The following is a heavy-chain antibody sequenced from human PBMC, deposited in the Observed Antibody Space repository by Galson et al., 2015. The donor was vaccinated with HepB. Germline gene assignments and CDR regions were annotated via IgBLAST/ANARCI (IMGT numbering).Heavy chain of an antibody. Sequence: SLRLSCAASGFTFSSYAMSWVRQAPGKGLEWVSAISGSGGSTYYADSVKGRFTISRDNSKNTLYLQMNSLRAEDTAVYYCAKRGDVAYYFDYWGQGTLVTVSS. V-gene: IGHV3-23*01. D-gene: IGHD3-16*01. CDR3: AKRGDVAYYFDY. CDR2: ISGSGGST. J-gene: IGHJ4*02. CDR1: GFTFSSYA.